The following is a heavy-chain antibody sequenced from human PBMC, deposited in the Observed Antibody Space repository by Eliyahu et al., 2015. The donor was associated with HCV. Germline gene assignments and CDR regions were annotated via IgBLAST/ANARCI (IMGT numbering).Heavy chain of an antibody. Sequence: QVQLQESGPGLVQPSETLSLTXTVSGXSLPSXXXRWXRPXPGKGXQWIGYIHYSGSTNYNPSLKSRVTISVDTSKNQFSLKLTSVTAADTAIYYCASGGGGIPVAGTGGWFDPWGQGTLVTVSS. J-gene: IGHJ5*02. D-gene: IGHD6-19*01. CDR3: ASGGGGIPVAGTGGWFDP. V-gene: IGHV4-59*01. CDR2: IHYSGST. CDR1: GXSLPSXX.